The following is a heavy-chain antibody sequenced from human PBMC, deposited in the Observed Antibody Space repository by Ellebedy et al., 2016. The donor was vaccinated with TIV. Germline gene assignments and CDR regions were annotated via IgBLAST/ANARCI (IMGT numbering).Heavy chain of an antibody. CDR3: AKVLGLGGGAFDI. Sequence: GESLKIPCAASGFTFSNYAMNWVRQAPGKGLAWVSIIGGSGGDSHYADSVKGRYTISRDNSKNTLYLQMNSLRADDTAIYYCAKVLGLGGGAFDIWGHGTMVTVSS. D-gene: IGHD3-16*01. V-gene: IGHV3-23*01. CDR1: GFTFSNYA. J-gene: IGHJ3*02. CDR2: IGGSGGDS.